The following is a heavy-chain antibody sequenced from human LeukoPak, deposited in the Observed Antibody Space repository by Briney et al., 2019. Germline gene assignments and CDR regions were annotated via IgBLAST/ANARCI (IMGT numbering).Heavy chain of an antibody. CDR2: ISSSSSYT. J-gene: IGHJ4*02. Sequence: GGSLRLSCAASGCTFSDYYMSWIRQAPGKGLEWVSYISSSSSYTNYADSVKGRFTISRDNAKNSLYLQMNSLRAEDTAVYYCARDLSYYYDSSGYYFDYWGQGTLVTVSS. V-gene: IGHV3-11*06. CDR1: GCTFSDYY. CDR3: ARDLSYYYDSSGYYFDY. D-gene: IGHD3-22*01.